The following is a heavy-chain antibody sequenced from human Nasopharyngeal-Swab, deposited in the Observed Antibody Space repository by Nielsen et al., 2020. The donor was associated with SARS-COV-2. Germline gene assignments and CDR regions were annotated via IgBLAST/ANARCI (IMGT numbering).Heavy chain of an antibody. J-gene: IGHJ4*02. Sequence: GESLKISCADSRITSSNYWMSWVRQAPGKGLEWVPNIKEDGSAKYYVDSVKGRFTISRDNAEKSLYLEMNSLRAEDTAVYYCARVSRAISGDYWGQGTLVTVSS. D-gene: IGHD1-20*01. CDR3: ARVSRAISGDY. CDR2: IKEDGSAK. CDR1: RITSSNYW. V-gene: IGHV3-7*01.